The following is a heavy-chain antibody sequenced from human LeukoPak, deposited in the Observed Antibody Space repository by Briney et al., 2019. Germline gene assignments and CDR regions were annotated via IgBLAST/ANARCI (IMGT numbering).Heavy chain of an antibody. V-gene: IGHV1-69*13. J-gene: IGHJ4*02. Sequence: GASLKVSCKASGGTFSSYAISWVRQAPGQGLEWMGGIIPIFGTANYAHKFQGRVTITADESTSTAYMELSSLRSEDTAVYYCARGYYYDSSGYYYVPFDYWGQGTLVTVSS. CDR2: IIPIFGTA. D-gene: IGHD3-22*01. CDR1: GGTFSSYA. CDR3: ARGYYYDSSGYYYVPFDY.